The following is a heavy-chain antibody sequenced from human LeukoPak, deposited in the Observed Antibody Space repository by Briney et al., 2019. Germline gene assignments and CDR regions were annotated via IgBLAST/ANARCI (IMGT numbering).Heavy chain of an antibody. CDR2: ISNSGSDI. CDR3: ARSYRATAGNVDV. D-gene: IGHD6-13*01. V-gene: IGHV3-11*01. J-gene: IGHJ6*02. Sequence: GSLRLSCAASGFTLSDYYMTWIRRAPGKGLEWLSYISNSGSDIYSADSVKGRFTISRDNAKNSLYLQMNSLRAEDTAVYYCARSYRATAGNVDVWGQGTTVTVSS. CDR1: GFTLSDYY.